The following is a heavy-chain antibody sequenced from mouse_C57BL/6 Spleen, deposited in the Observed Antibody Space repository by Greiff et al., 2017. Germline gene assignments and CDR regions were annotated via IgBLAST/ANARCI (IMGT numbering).Heavy chain of an antibody. D-gene: IGHD2-5*01. V-gene: IGHV1-18*01. CDR2: INPNNGGT. Sequence: EVQLQQSGPELVKPGASVKIPCKASGYTFTDYNMDWVKQSHGKSLEWIGDINPNNGGTIYNQKFKGKATLTVDKSSSTAYMELRSLTSKDTAVYYCAREYSNYGYFDYWGQGTTLTVSS. CDR3: AREYSNYGYFDY. J-gene: IGHJ2*01. CDR1: GYTFTDYN.